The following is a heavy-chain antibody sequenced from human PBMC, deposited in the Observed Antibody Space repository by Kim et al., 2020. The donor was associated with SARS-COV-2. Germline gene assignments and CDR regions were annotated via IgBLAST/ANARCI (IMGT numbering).Heavy chain of an antibody. J-gene: IGHJ1*01. CDR1: GFTFGHST. Sequence: GRSLRLSCSASGFTFGHSTMSWIRQAPGKGLEWVSSISSNGGALYYADSVRGRFTISRDNVNNSLFLQMHSLRTEETAVYYCAKAGSFGYDNWGQGTVVT. D-gene: IGHD3-16*01. V-gene: IGHV3-11*04. CDR2: ISSNGGAL. CDR3: AKAGSFGYDN.